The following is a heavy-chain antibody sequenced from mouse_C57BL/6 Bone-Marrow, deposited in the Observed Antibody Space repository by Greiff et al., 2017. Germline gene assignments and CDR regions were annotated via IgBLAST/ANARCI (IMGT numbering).Heavy chain of an antibody. J-gene: IGHJ1*03. V-gene: IGHV1-81*01. CDR2: IYPRSGNT. CDR3: ARSGYFDV. CDR1: GYTFTSYG. Sequence: QVQLQQSGAELARPGASVKLSCKASGYTFTSYGISWVKQSTGQGLEWIGEIYPRSGNTYYNEKVKGKATLTADKSTSPAYMELRSLTAEDSAVYFCARSGYFDVWGTGTTVTVSS.